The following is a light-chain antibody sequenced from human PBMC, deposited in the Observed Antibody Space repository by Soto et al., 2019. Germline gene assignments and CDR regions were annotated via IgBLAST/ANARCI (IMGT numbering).Light chain of an antibody. CDR3: QQYNNWPIT. CDR2: GAF. V-gene: IGKV3-15*01. J-gene: IGKJ5*01. Sequence: EIVRAHSPATLSFSPVERATLSCRASQSVSSNLARYQQKTCQAPRALIYGAFTRGTGIPGRFSGSGFGTEFTLTISSLQSEDFAGYYCQQYNNWPITFGQGTRLEI. CDR1: QSVSSN.